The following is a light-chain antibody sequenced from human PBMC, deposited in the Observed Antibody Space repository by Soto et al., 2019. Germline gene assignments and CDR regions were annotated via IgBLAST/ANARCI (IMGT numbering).Light chain of an antibody. CDR1: SSNNGAGYD. CDR2: GNS. V-gene: IGLV1-40*01. CDR3: QSYDSSLSGWV. J-gene: IGLJ3*02. Sequence: QSVLTQPPSVSGGPGQRVAISCTGSSSNNGAGYDVHWYQQLPGTAPKLLISGNSNRPSGVPDRFSGSKSGTSASLAITGLQAEDEADYYCQSYDSSLSGWVFGGGTKVTVL.